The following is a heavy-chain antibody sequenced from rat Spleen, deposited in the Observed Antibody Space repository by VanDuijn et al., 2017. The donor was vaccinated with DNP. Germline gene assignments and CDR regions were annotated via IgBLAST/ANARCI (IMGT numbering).Heavy chain of an antibody. D-gene: IGHD1-6*01. CDR1: GFTFNNYY. J-gene: IGHJ2*01. CDR3: ATPAHYGYKGDY. CDR2: ISNGGGST. Sequence: EVQLVETGGGSVQPGGSLKFSCVASGFTFNNYYMTWIRQVPGTGLEWVASISNGGGSTYYPDSVKGRFTISRENAKRTLYLQMDGLRSEDTATYYCATPAHYGYKGDYWGQGVMVTVSS. V-gene: IGHV5-31*01.